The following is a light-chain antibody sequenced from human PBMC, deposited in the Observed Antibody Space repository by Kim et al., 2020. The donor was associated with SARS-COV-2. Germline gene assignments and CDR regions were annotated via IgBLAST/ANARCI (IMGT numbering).Light chain of an antibody. CDR1: QGISQY. V-gene: IGKV1-16*02. J-gene: IGKJ5*01. CDR2: AAS. CDR3: QQYYSYPIT. Sequence: ASVGDTVTITCRASQGISQYLAWFRQKPGKAPESLIYAASSLESVVPSKFSGHGSGTDFTLTITGLQPEDSATYFCQQYYSYPITFGQGTRLEIK.